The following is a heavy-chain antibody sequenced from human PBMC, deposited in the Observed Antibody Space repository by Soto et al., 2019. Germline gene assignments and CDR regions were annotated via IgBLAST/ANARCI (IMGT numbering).Heavy chain of an antibody. CDR2: INAGNGNT. Sequence: ASVKVSCKASGYTFTGYAMHWVRQAPGQRLEWMGWINAGNGNTKYSQKFQGRVTITRDTSTSTAYMELRSLRSDDTAVYYCARDHRGSGPYPYYYYYGMDVWGQGTTVTVSS. J-gene: IGHJ6*02. CDR3: ARDHRGSGPYPYYYYYGMDV. CDR1: GYTFTGYA. D-gene: IGHD6-19*01. V-gene: IGHV1-3*01.